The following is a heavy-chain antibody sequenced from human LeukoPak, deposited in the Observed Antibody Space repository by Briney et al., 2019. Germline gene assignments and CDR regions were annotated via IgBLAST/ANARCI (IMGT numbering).Heavy chain of an antibody. J-gene: IGHJ2*01. CDR2: ISGDVQTT. CDR1: GFTFSTHA. Sequence: GGSLRLSCEASGFTFSTHAMNWIRQTPGKGLEWLSVISGDVQTTTYASSVKGRFTISRDNSKNTLYLEMNSLRVEDTAIYYCAKDGYYSSANHFARLHFDLWGRGTRVTVS. D-gene: IGHD3-3*01. CDR3: AKDGYYSSANHFARLHFDL. V-gene: IGHV3-23*01.